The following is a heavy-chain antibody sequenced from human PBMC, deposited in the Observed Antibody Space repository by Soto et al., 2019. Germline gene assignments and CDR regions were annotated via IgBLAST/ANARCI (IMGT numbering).Heavy chain of an antibody. J-gene: IGHJ6*02. V-gene: IGHV5-51*01. D-gene: IGHD7-27*01. CDR3: ARHLTGDLGRGMDV. CDR1: GYSFTRYW. CDR2: IFPDDSDI. Sequence: PGESLKISCKGSGYSFTRYWIGWVRQMPGKGLELMGIIFPDDSDIRYSPSFQGQVTISADKSINTAYVQWSSLKASDTAMYYCARHLTGDLGRGMDVWGQGTTVTAP.